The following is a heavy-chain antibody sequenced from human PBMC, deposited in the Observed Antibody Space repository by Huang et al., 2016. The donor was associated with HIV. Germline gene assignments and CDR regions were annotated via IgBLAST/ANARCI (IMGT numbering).Heavy chain of an antibody. CDR1: GDSLSGFF. D-gene: IGHD2-2*01. CDR3: ARGRGTSWSFFDT. CDR2: ITQSGRT. Sequence: QVRLNQWGAGLLKPSETLTLTCEVYGDSLSGFFWSWIRQSPGRGLEWIGEITQSGRTNYNPSLNSRVTIAIDTSKKQFSLKLKSVTADDTSTYYCARGRGTSWSFFDTWGQGSFVTVSS. J-gene: IGHJ5*02. V-gene: IGHV4-34*01.